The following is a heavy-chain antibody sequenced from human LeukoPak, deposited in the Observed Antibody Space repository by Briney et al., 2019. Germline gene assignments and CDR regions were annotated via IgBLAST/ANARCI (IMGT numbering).Heavy chain of an antibody. Sequence: ASAKVSCKVSGYTLTELSMHWVRQAPGKGLEWMGGFDPEDGETIYAQKFQGRVTMTEDTSTDTAYMELSSLRSEDTAVYYCATVGYVLRYFDWSPGAFDIWGQGTMVTVSS. CDR2: FDPEDGET. V-gene: IGHV1-24*01. CDR1: GYTLTELS. CDR3: ATVGYVLRYFDWSPGAFDI. D-gene: IGHD3-9*01. J-gene: IGHJ3*02.